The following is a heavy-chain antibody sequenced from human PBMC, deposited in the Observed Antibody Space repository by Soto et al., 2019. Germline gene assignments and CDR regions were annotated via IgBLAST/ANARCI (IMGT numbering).Heavy chain of an antibody. D-gene: IGHD6-19*01. V-gene: IGHV3-30*18. Sequence: QVQLVESGGGVVQPGRSLRLSCAASGFIVSDYAMHWVRQAPGKGLEWVAVITSDGPKTYYADSVKGRFTISRDNSKNIVYLEMDSLRPDDAGVYYCANDDLDVRGASRVTVTGPVGDYWGRGTLVTVSS. CDR1: GFIVSDYA. CDR3: ANDDLDVRGASRVTVTGPVGDY. CDR2: ITSDGPKT. J-gene: IGHJ4*02.